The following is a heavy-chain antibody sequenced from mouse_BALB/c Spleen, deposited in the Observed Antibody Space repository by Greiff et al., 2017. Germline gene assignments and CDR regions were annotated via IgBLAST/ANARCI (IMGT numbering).Heavy chain of an antibody. CDR1: GFTFSSFG. J-gene: IGHJ4*01. CDR2: ISSGSSTI. Sequence: EVQVVESGGGLVQPGGSRKLSCAASGFTFSSFGMHWVRQAPEKGLEWVAYISSGSSTIYYADTVKGRFTISRDNPKNTLFLQMTSLRSEDTAMYYCARVRYAMDYWGQGTSVTVSS. CDR3: ARVRYAMDY. V-gene: IGHV5-17*02.